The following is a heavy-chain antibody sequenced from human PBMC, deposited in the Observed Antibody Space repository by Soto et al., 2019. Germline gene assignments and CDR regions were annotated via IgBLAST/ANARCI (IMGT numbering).Heavy chain of an antibody. CDR3: AKPPVITGTGDFYYGMDV. J-gene: IGHJ6*02. D-gene: IGHD1-20*01. Sequence: QVQLVESGGGVVQPGRSLRLSCAASGFTFRTHGMHWVRQAPGKGLEWVALMSFDGGDISYADSVKGRFTISRDNSKNTLYLQLNSLRAEDTAVYYCAKPPVITGTGDFYYGMDVWGQGTTVTVSS. CDR2: MSFDGGDI. CDR1: GFTFRTHG. V-gene: IGHV3-30*18.